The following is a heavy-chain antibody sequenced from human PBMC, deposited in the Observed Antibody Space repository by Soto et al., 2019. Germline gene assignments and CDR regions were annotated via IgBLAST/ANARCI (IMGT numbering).Heavy chain of an antibody. V-gene: IGHV3-53*02. CDR2: IYSAGST. J-gene: IGHJ4*01. D-gene: IGHD6-6*01. CDR3: ARAREPEDSSSIFFDY. Sequence: VELVETGGGLIQPGGSLRLSCAVSGLTVSRTQMSWVRQAPGKGLQWVSVIYSAGSTYYANAVKGRFTISRDISENKIFLELNGLTVDDTAVYYCARAREPEDSSSIFFDYWGRGTVVTVSS. CDR1: GLTVSRTQ.